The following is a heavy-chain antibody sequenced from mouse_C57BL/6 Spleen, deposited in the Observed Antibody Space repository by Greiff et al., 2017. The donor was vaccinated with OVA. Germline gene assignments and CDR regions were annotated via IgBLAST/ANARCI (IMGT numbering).Heavy chain of an antibody. Sequence: EVRLQQSGAELVRPGASVKLSCTASGFTIKDDYMHWVKQRPEQGLEWIGWIDPENGDTEYASKFQGKATITADTSSNTAYLQLSSLTSEDTAVYYCTLSRTKGFAYWGQGTLVTVSA. CDR2: IDPENGDT. V-gene: IGHV14-4*01. D-gene: IGHD3-1*01. J-gene: IGHJ3*01. CDR3: TLSRTKGFAY. CDR1: GFTIKDDY.